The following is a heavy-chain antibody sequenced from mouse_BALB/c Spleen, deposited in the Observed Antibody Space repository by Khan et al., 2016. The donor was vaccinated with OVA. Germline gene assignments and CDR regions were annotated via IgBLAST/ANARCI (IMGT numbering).Heavy chain of an antibody. J-gene: IGHJ4*01. V-gene: IGHV3-2*02. Sequence: VQLQESGPGLVKPSQSLSLTCTVTGYSITSDYAWNWIRQFPGNKLEWMGYISYSGSTSSNPSLKSRISITRDTSKNHFFLQLNSWTTKDTATYYCARRGDGYYGAMDYWGQGTSVTVAS. D-gene: IGHD2-3*01. CDR2: ISYSGST. CDR1: GYSITSDYA. CDR3: ARRGDGYYGAMDY.